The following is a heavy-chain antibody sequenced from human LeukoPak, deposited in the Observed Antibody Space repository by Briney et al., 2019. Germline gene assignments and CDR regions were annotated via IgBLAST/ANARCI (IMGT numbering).Heavy chain of an antibody. CDR3: ARGLAATGTEWFDP. V-gene: IGHV3-66*01. CDR2: INSGDST. D-gene: IGHD6-13*01. J-gene: IGHJ5*02. Sequence: PGGSLRLSCAASGFTFSSYAMSWVRQAPGKGLEWVSVINSGDSTYYADSVKGRFTISRDNSKNTLYLQMNSLRAEDTAVYYCARGLAATGTEWFDPWGQGTLVTVSS. CDR1: GFTFSSYA.